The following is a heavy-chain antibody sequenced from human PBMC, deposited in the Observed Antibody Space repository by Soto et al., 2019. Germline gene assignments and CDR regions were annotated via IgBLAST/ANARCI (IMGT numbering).Heavy chain of an antibody. CDR2: ISYDGSNK. CDR1: GFTFSSYA. V-gene: IGHV3-30-3*01. D-gene: IGHD2-15*01. Sequence: PGGSLRLSCAASGFTFSSYAMHWVRQAPGKGLEWVAVISYDGSNKYYADSVKGRFTISRDNSKNTLYLQMNSLRAEDTAVYYCARPAIEENRLKWYNWFDPWGQGTLVTVSS. CDR3: ARPAIEENRLKWYNWFDP. J-gene: IGHJ5*02.